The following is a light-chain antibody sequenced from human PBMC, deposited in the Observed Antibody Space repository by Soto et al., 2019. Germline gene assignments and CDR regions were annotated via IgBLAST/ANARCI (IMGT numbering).Light chain of an antibody. CDR1: QSVSSY. CDR2: DAS. Sequence: EIVFTQSPATLPLSPGERATLSCRASQSVSSYLAWYQQKPGQAPRLLIYDASNRATGIPARFSGSGSGTDFTLTISSLEPEDFVVYYCQQRSNWPPTFGQGTKVDNK. J-gene: IGKJ1*01. CDR3: QQRSNWPPT. V-gene: IGKV3-11*01.